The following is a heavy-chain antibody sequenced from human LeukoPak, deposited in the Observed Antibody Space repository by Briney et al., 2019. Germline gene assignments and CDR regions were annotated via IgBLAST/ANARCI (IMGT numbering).Heavy chain of an antibody. V-gene: IGHV4-59*01. CDR3: ARQIICSGGSCYPPRHMDV. J-gene: IGHJ6*03. CDR1: GGSISSYY. D-gene: IGHD2-15*01. Sequence: KTSETLSLTCTVSGGSISSYYWSWIRQPPGKGLEWIGYIYYSGSTNYNPSLKSRVTISVDTSKNQFSLKLSSVTAADTAVYYCARQIICSGGSCYPPRHMDVWGKGTTVTISS. CDR2: IYYSGST.